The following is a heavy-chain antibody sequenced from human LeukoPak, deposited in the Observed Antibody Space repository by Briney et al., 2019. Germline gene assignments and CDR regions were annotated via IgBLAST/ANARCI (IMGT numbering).Heavy chain of an antibody. CDR1: AGSISSGGYY. Sequence: SQTLSLTCTVSAGSISSGGYYWNWIRQHPGKGLEWIGYIYYSGSTYYNPSLKSRVTISVDTSKNQFSLKLSSVTAADTAVYYCARDHGVTMGLDYWGQGTLVTVSS. J-gene: IGHJ4*02. CDR2: IYYSGST. D-gene: IGHD3-10*01. CDR3: ARDHGVTMGLDY. V-gene: IGHV4-31*03.